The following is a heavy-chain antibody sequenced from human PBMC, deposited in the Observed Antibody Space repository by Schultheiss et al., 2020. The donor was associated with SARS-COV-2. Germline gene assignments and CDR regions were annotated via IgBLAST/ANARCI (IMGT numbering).Heavy chain of an antibody. D-gene: IGHD3-10*01. J-gene: IGHJ6*02. CDR3: ARDPGGYYYYYGMDV. CDR2: IYTSGST. CDR1: GGSISSGSYY. V-gene: IGHV4-61*02. Sequence: SQTLSLTCTVSGGSISSGSYYWSWIRQPAGKGLEWIGRIYTSGSTNYNPSLKSRVTISVDTSKNQFSLKLSSVTAADTAVYYCARDPGGYYYYYGMDVWGQGTTVTVSS.